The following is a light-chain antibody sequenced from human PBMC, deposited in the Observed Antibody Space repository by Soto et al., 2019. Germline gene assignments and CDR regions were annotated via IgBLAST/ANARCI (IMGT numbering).Light chain of an antibody. J-gene: IGLJ1*01. V-gene: IGLV2-14*01. CDR1: RSDIGAYDY. CDR2: EGS. CDR3: SSYTSSSPYV. Sequence: QAALTQPASLSGSLGPSLTISCTGTRSDIGAYDYVSWFQQHPGKAPKLMIYEGSERPSGVSNRFSASKSGNTASLTISALQAEDEADYYCSSYTSSSPYVLGTGTKVSIL.